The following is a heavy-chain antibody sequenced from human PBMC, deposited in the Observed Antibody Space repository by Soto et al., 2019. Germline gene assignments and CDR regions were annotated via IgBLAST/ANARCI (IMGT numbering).Heavy chain of an antibody. CDR3: IQSRCGGDCLQSYASYYYYGMDV. J-gene: IGHJ6*02. Sequence: SGPTLVNPTQTLTLTCTFSAFSLGTGGVGVGWIRQPPGKALEWLALIYWDDDKRYSPSLRSRLTITKDTSKNQVVLTMTNMDPVDTATYYCIQSRCGGDCLQSYASYYYYGMDVWGQGTTVTVSS. CDR2: IYWDDDK. CDR1: AFSLGTGGVG. D-gene: IGHD2-21*02. V-gene: IGHV2-5*02.